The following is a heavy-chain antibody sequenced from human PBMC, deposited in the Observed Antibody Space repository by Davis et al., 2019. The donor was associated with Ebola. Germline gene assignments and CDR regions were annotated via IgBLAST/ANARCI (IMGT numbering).Heavy chain of an antibody. V-gene: IGHV3-30*18. CDR2: ISSDGSRE. CDR3: AKLRSHDYSDSSDDFYLDL. Sequence: GESLKISCVASGFTFTTSTMHWVRQAPGKGLEWVALISSDGSREYYADSVEGRFTISKDNSKNTLYLHMNVLTAEDTALYYCAKLRSHDYSDSSDDFYLDLWGRGTLVTVSS. J-gene: IGHJ2*01. D-gene: IGHD1-26*01. CDR1: GFTFTTST.